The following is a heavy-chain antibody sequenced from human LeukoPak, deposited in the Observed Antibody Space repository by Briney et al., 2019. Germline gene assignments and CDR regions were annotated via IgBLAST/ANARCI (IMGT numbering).Heavy chain of an antibody. CDR1: GYTFTSYG. J-gene: IGHJ4*02. CDR2: ISAYNGNT. CDR3: ARELNTMVRGVTSCYFDY. V-gene: IGHV1-18*04. Sequence: ASVKVSCKASGYTFTSYGISWVRQAPGQGLEWMGWISAYNGNTNYAQKLQGGVTMTTDTSTSTAYMELRSLRSDDTAVYYCARELNTMVRGVTSCYFDYWGQGTLVTVSS. D-gene: IGHD3-10*01.